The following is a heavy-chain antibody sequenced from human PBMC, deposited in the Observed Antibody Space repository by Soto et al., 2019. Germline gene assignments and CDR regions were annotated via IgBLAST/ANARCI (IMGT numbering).Heavy chain of an antibody. V-gene: IGHV3-30*18. Sequence: QVQLVESGGGVVQPGRSLRLSCAASGFTFSSYGMHWVRQAPGKGLEWVAVISYDGSNKYYADSVKGRFTISRDNSKNTLYLQMNSLRAEDTAVYYCAKDIGSCSRTSCYRQAERTYYSYGMDVWGQGTTVTVSS. D-gene: IGHD2-2*02. J-gene: IGHJ6*02. CDR3: AKDIGSCSRTSCYRQAERTYYSYGMDV. CDR2: ISYDGSNK. CDR1: GFTFSSYG.